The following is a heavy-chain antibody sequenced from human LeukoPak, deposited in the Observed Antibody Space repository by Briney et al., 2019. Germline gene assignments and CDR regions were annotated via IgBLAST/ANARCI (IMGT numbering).Heavy chain of an antibody. CDR2: FDPEDGET. CDR3: ATVPYDSAPARGFDI. Sequence: ASVKVSCKVSGYTLTELSMHWVRQAPGKGLEWMGGFDPEDGETIYAQKFQGRVTMTEDTSTDTAYMELSSLRSEDTAVYYCATVPYDSAPARGFDIWGQGTMVTVSS. CDR1: GYTLTELS. D-gene: IGHD3-22*01. V-gene: IGHV1-24*01. J-gene: IGHJ3*02.